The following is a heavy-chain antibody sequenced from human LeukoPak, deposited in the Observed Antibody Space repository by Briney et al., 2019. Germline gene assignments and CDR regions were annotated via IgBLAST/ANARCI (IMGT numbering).Heavy chain of an antibody. V-gene: IGHV3-21*01. D-gene: IGHD3-10*01. J-gene: IGHJ4*02. CDR1: GFTFSSYS. Sequence: GGSLRLSCAASGFTFSSYSMNWVRQAPGKGLEWVSSISSSSSYIYYADSVKGRFTISRDNAKNSLYLQMSSLRAEDTAVYYCARVRFGSLDYWGQGTLVTVSS. CDR2: ISSSSSYI. CDR3: ARVRFGSLDY.